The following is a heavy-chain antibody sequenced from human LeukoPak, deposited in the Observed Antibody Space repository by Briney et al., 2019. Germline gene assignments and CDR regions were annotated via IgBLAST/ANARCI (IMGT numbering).Heavy chain of an antibody. CDR1: GVTFSRYA. V-gene: IGHV3-23*01. CDR3: AKDIAQGYTFGSIEQDY. J-gene: IGHJ4*02. D-gene: IGHD5-18*01. CDR2: ISGSGTGT. Sequence: PGGSLRLSCAASGVTFSRYAMSWVRQAPGKGLEWVSAISGSGTGTYYADSVKGWFTISRDNSKNTLSLPMNSLRAEDTAVYYCAKDIAQGYTFGSIEQDYWGQGTLVTVSS.